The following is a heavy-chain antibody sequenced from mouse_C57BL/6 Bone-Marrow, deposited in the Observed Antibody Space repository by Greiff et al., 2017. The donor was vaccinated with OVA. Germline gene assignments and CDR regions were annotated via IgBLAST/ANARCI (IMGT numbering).Heavy chain of an antibody. Sequence: VKVVESGPGLVAPSQSLSITCTVSGFSLTSYGVSWVRQTPGKGLEWLGVIWGEGSENYHSAPISRLSITKDNAKSQVFLTLNSLQTDDSATYYCAKEDYDGADWGQGTLVTVSA. J-gene: IGHJ3*01. V-gene: IGHV2-3*01. CDR3: AKEDYDGAD. D-gene: IGHD2-4*01. CDR2: IWGEGSE. CDR1: GFSLTSYG.